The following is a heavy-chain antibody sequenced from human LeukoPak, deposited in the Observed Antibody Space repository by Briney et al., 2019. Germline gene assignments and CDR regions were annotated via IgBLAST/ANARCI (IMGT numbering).Heavy chain of an antibody. CDR2: IWYDGSNQ. CDR3: AREWPPFYNHDVVIGGFDP. J-gene: IGHJ5*02. CDR1: GYTFRDYG. V-gene: IGHV3-33*01. D-gene: IGHD2-21*01. Sequence: GRSLRLSCAASGYTFRDYGVHWVRQAPGKGLEWVAVIWYDGSNQYYADSVKGRFTVSRDKFKNTVSLQMNSLRAEDTAVYYCAREWPPFYNHDVVIGGFDPWGQGTLVTVSS.